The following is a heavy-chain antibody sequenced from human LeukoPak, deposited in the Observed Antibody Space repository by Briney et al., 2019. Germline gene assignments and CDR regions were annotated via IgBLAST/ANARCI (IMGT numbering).Heavy chain of an antibody. V-gene: IGHV4-59*01. CDR3: AGSGYYGSGSYLRLDY. J-gene: IGHJ4*02. CDR1: GGSISSYY. Sequence: SETLSLTCTASGGSISSYYWSWIRQPPGKGLEWIGYIYYSGSTNYNPSLKSRVTISVDTSKNQFSLKLSSVTAADTAVYYCAGSGYYGSGSYLRLDYWGQGTLVTVSS. D-gene: IGHD3-10*01. CDR2: IYYSGST.